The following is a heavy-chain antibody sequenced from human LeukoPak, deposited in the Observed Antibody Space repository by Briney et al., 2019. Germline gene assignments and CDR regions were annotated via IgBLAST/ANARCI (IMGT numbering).Heavy chain of an antibody. J-gene: IGHJ3*02. CDR1: GGTFSSYA. D-gene: IGHD2-2*01. V-gene: IGHV1-8*02. CDR3: ARGTIYCSRTTCQDAFDI. Sequence: ASVKVSCKASGGTFSSYAISWVRQATGQGPEWMGWMNPNSGDTGYAQKFQGRVTMTRDTSISTAYMDLSSLRSEDTAVYYCARGTIYCSRTTCQDAFDIWGQGTMVTVSS. CDR2: MNPNSGDT.